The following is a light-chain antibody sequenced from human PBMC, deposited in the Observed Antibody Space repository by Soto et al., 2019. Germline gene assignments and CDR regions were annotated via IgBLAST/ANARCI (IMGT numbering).Light chain of an antibody. J-gene: IGKJ1*01. CDR2: DAS. CDR1: QSVSSSY. V-gene: IGKV3-20*01. CDR3: QQYGTSPQT. Sequence: EIVLTQSPGTLSLSPGESATLSYRASQSVSSSYVAWYQQKPGQAPRLLTYDASRRASGTPDRFSGSGSGTDYTLTISRMEPEDFAVYYCQQYGTSPQTFGQGTKVDIK.